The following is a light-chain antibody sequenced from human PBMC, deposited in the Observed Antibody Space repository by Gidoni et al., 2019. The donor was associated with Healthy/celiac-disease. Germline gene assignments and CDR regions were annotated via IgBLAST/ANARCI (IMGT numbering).Light chain of an antibody. J-gene: IGKJ1*01. Sequence: EIVLTQSPDFQSVTPKEKVTITCRASQSIGSSVHWYQQNPDQSPKLLIKYASQSFSGVPSRFSGSVSGTDFTLIIKSLESEDSATYYCHQISSLPCTFGQGTKVEIK. CDR1: QSIGSS. V-gene: IGKV6-21*01. CDR2: YAS. CDR3: HQISSLPCT.